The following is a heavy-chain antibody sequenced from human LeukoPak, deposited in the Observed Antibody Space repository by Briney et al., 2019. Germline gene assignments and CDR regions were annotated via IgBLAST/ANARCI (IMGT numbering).Heavy chain of an antibody. CDR1: GGSIDSYY. CDR2: IYYTGSA. V-gene: IGHV4-59*01. J-gene: IGHJ4*02. CDR3: ARVYQSAEYYFDY. D-gene: IGHD2-2*01. Sequence: PSETLSLTCTVSGGSIDSYYWSWIRQPPGKGLEWIGYIYYTGSAEYHPSLKSRVTISLDTSKNQFSLKLTSVTAADTAVYYCARVYQSAEYYFDYWGQGNLVSVSS.